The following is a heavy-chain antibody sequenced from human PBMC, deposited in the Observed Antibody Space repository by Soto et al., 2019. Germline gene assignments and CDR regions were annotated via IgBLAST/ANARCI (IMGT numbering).Heavy chain of an antibody. J-gene: IGHJ4*02. V-gene: IGHV3-9*01. Sequence: PGGSLRLSCAGSGFTFKDYAMHWVRQAPGKGLEWVAGISWNSVSIGYADSVKGRFTISRDDAKNSLYLQMNSLRTEDTALYYCAKGDLDILTGLDYWGRGTLVTVSS. D-gene: IGHD3-9*01. CDR3: AKGDLDILTGLDY. CDR2: ISWNSVSI. CDR1: GFTFKDYA.